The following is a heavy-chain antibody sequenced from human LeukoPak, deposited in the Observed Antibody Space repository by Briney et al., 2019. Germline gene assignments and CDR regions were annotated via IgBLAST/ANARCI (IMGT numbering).Heavy chain of an antibody. D-gene: IGHD3/OR15-3a*01. CDR1: GFTFSNYA. Sequence: GGSLRLSCAASGFTFSNYALHWVRQAPGKGLEYVSAISSNGGSTFYANSVKGRFTISRDKSKNTLYLQMGSLRAEDMAVYYCARCRDWYYFDYWGQGTLVTVSS. V-gene: IGHV3-64*01. J-gene: IGHJ4*02. CDR2: ISSNGGST. CDR3: ARCRDWYYFDY.